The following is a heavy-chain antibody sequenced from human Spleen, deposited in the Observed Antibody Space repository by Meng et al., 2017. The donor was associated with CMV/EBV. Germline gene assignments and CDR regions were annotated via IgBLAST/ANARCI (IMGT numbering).Heavy chain of an antibody. D-gene: IGHD3-3*02. CDR2: ISSSSSYI. Sequence: GESLKISCAASGFTFSSYSMNWVRQAPGKGLEWVSSISSSSSYIYYADSVKGRFTISRDNAKNSLYLQMNSLRAEDTAVYYCTRPLAFLNAFDIWGQGTMVTVSS. CDR1: GFTFSSYS. CDR3: TRPLAFLNAFDI. J-gene: IGHJ3*02. V-gene: IGHV3-21*01.